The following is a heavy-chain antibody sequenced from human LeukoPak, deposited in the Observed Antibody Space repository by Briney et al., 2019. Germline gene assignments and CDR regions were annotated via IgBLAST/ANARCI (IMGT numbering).Heavy chain of an antibody. Sequence: PSETLSLTCTVSGGSISSYYWSWVRQPAGKGLEWIGRIYTSGSTNYNPSLKSRVTMSVDTSKNQFSLKLSSVTAADTAVYYCARAKDSGSYWDNWFDPWGQGTLVTVSS. D-gene: IGHD1-26*01. CDR3: ARAKDSGSYWDNWFDP. CDR1: GGSISSYY. CDR2: IYTSGST. V-gene: IGHV4-4*07. J-gene: IGHJ5*02.